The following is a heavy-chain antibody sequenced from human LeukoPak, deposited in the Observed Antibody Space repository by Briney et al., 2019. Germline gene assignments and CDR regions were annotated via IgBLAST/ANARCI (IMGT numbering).Heavy chain of an antibody. CDR2: ISSSGSTI. J-gene: IGHJ4*02. D-gene: IGHD4-17*01. CDR3: ARGTARSDY. CDR1: GFTFSSYE. V-gene: IGHV3-48*03. Sequence: GGSLRLSCAASGFTFSSYEMNWVRQAPGKGLEWVSYISSSGSTIYYADSVKGRFTISRDNAKNSLYLQMNSLRAKDTAVYYCARGTARSDYWGQGTLVTVSS.